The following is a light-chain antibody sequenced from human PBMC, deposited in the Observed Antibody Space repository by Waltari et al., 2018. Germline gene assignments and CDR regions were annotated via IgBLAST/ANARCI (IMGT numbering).Light chain of an antibody. CDR1: SSDVGFYNL. V-gene: IGLV2-23*02. Sequence: QSALTPPASVSGSPGPSITISCTGTSSDVGFYNLVSWYQQPPGKAPELVVYEVISRPSGVSNRFSGSKSGNTASLTISGLQAEDEADYYCCSYAGRNIWVFGGGTKLTVL. CDR3: CSYAGRNIWV. CDR2: EVI. J-gene: IGLJ3*02.